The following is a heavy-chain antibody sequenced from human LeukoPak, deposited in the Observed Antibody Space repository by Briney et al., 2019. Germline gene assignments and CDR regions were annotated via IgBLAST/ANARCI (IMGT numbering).Heavy chain of an antibody. V-gene: IGHV4-59*08. D-gene: IGHD6-19*01. CDR3: ARYGSDWSFDL. Sequence: SETLSLTCTVSGGSISSYYWSWIRQPPRKGLEWIGYSYYSGSTNYNPSLKSRITISVGTSKNQFSLKLSSVTAADTAVYYCARYGSDWSFDLWGRGTLVTVSS. CDR1: GGSISSYY. J-gene: IGHJ2*01. CDR2: SYYSGST.